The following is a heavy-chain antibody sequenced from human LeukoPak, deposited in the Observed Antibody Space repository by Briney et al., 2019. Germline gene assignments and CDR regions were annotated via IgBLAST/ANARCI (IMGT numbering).Heavy chain of an antibody. CDR1: GGSISSSNW. J-gene: IGHJ4*02. D-gene: IGHD2-2*01. CDR2: IYHSGST. Sequence: SETPSLTCAVSGGSISSSNWWSWVRQPPGKGLEWIGEIYHSGSTNYNPSLKSRVTISVDKSKNQFSLKLSSVTAADTAVYYCARDLRDPYCSSTSCYGGLDYWGQGTLVTVSS. V-gene: IGHV4-4*02. CDR3: ARDLRDPYCSSTSCYGGLDY.